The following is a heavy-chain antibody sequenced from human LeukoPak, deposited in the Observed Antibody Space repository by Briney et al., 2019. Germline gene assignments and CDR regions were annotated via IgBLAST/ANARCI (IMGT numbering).Heavy chain of an antibody. D-gene: IGHD3-16*01. CDR3: ARSGGGVAYAPIGY. CDR1: GGSISSGGYY. J-gene: IGHJ4*02. CDR2: IYYSGST. Sequence: PSETLSLTCTVSGGSISSGGYYWSWIRQHPGKGLEWIGYIYYSGSTYYNPSLKSRVTISVDTSKNQFSLKLSSVTAADTAVYYCARSGGGVAYAPIGYWGQGTLVTVSS. V-gene: IGHV4-31*03.